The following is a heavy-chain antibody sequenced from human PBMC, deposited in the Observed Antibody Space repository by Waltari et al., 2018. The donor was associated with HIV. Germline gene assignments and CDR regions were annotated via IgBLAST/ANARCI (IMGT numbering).Heavy chain of an antibody. CDR3: ARDKWDYVWGSYLYYFDY. Sequence: QVQLQESGPGLVKPSETLSLTCTVSGGSISSYYWSWIRQPAGKGLEWIGRIATRWSPVYNPSLESRVTMSVDTSKNQFSLKLSSVTAADTAVYYCARDKWDYVWGSYLYYFDYWGQGTLVTVSS. V-gene: IGHV4-4*07. D-gene: IGHD3-16*02. J-gene: IGHJ4*02. CDR1: GGSISSYY. CDR2: IATRWSP.